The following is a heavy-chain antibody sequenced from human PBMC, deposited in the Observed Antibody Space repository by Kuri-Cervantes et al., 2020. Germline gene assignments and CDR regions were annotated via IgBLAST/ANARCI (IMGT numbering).Heavy chain of an antibody. CDR2: IGPSGDFT. Sequence: ASVKVSCKASGYTFTGHYMHCVRQAPGQGLEWMGMIGPSGDFTSYAQKFQGRLTMTRDTSTSTDYMELSSLRSEDTAVYYCARDKCYYDSSGYYWGTCFDYWGQGTLVTVSS. V-gene: IGHV1-46*01. CDR1: GYTFTGHY. D-gene: IGHD3-22*01. J-gene: IGHJ4*02. CDR3: ARDKCYYDSSGYYWGTCFDY.